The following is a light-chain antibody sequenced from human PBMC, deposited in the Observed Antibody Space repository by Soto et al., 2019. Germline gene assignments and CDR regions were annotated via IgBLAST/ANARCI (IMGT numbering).Light chain of an antibody. CDR3: QQYHDWVT. J-gene: IGKJ4*01. V-gene: IGKV3D-15*01. Sequence: ETVMTQSPGSLSVSPGDSATLSCGTSQSVSSNLAWYQQKPGQAPRLLIYGASTRATGIPARFSGSGSGTEFTLTISYLRPEDSAVYFCQQYHDWVTFGGGIKVEIX. CDR1: QSVSSN. CDR2: GAS.